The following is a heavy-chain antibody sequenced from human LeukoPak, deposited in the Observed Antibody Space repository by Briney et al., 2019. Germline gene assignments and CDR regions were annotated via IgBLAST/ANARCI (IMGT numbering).Heavy chain of an antibody. CDR1: GGTFSSYA. J-gene: IGHJ4*02. V-gene: IGHV1-69*13. CDR2: IIPIFGTA. CDR3: ARDTPTRYCSSTSCYQGGIDY. Sequence: GASVKVSCKASGGTFSSYAISWVRQAPGQGLEWMGGIIPIFGTANYAQKFQGRVTITADESTSTAYMELSSLRSEDTAVYYCARDTPTRYCSSTSCYQGGIDYWGQGTLVTVSS. D-gene: IGHD2-2*01.